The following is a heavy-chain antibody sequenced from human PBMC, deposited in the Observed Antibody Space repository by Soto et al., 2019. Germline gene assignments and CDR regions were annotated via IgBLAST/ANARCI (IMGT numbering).Heavy chain of an antibody. Sequence: GGSLRLSCAASGFTFSNYWMHWVRPAPGKGLVWVSHINSDGSSTTYADHVKGRFTISRDNAKNTLYLQMNSLSAEDTAIYYGVRDDIGLWIDYWGMGTLVTVSS. J-gene: IGHJ4*02. CDR2: INSDGSST. CDR3: VRDDIGLWIDY. V-gene: IGHV3-74*01. D-gene: IGHD2-21*01. CDR1: GFTFSNYW.